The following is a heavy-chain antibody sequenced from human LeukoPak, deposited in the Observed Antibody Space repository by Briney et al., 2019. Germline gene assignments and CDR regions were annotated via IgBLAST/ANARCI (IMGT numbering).Heavy chain of an antibody. CDR3: ARGARSLQQLFYYYYYMDV. CDR1: GFTFSSYG. D-gene: IGHD6-13*01. V-gene: IGHV3-33*01. J-gene: IGHJ6*03. CDR2: IWYDGSNK. Sequence: GGSLRLSCAASGFTFSSYGMHWVRQAPGKGLEWVAVIWYDGSNKYYADSVEGRFTISRDNSKNTLYLQMNSLRAEDTAVYYCARGARSLQQLFYYYYYMDVWSKGTTVTVSS.